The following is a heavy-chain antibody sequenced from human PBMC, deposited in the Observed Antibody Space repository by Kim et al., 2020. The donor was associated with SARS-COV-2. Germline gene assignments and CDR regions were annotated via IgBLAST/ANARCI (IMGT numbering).Heavy chain of an antibody. J-gene: IGHJ1*01. V-gene: IGHV4-34*01. CDR2: INHSGST. CDR3: ARRHYGGTPRAFQH. CDR1: GGSFSGYY. D-gene: IGHD4-17*01. Sequence: SETLSLTCAVYGGSFSGYYWSWIRQPPGKGLEWIGEINHSGSTNYNPSLKSRVTISVDTSKNQFSLKLSSVTAADTAVYYCARRHYGGTPRAFQHWGQGTLVTVSS.